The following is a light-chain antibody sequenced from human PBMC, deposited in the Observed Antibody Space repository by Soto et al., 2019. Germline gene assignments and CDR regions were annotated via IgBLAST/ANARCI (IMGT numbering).Light chain of an antibody. J-gene: IGLJ1*01. CDR3: SSYSSTGTLYV. CDR1: SSDIGLHNY. Sequence: QSVLTQPASVSGSPGQSITISCTGTSSDIGLHNYVSWYQQHPGKAPQLLIYEAIHRPSGVSNRFSGSKSGYAASLTISGLQAEDEADYYCSSYSSTGTLYVFGTGTKVTV. CDR2: EAI. V-gene: IGLV2-14*01.